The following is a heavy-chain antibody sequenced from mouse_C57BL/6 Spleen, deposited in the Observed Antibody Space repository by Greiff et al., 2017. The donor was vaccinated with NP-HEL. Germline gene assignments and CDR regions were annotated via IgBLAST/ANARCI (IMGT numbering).Heavy chain of an antibody. Sequence: QVQLQQPGAELVKPGASVKMSCKASGYTFTSYWITWVKQRPGQGLEWIGDIYPGSGSTTYHEKFKSKATLTVDTSSSTAYMQLSSLTSEDSAVYYCARGGTMVTTVFDYWGQGTTLTVSS. CDR1: GYTFTSYW. V-gene: IGHV1-55*01. CDR2: IYPGSGST. J-gene: IGHJ2*01. D-gene: IGHD2-2*01. CDR3: ARGGTMVTTVFDY.